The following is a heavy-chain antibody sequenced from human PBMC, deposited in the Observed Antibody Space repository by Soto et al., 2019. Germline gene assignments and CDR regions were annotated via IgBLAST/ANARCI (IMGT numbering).Heavy chain of an antibody. V-gene: IGHV4-59*01. J-gene: IGHJ4*02. CDR3: ARGDVTTVTTHFDY. D-gene: IGHD4-17*01. CDR1: GGSISSYY. Sequence: SETLSLTCTVSGGSISSYYWSWIRQPPGKGLEWIGYIYYSGSTNYNPSLKSRVTISVDTSKNQFSLKLSSVTAADTAVYYCARGDVTTVTTHFDYWGQGTLVTVS. CDR2: IYYSGST.